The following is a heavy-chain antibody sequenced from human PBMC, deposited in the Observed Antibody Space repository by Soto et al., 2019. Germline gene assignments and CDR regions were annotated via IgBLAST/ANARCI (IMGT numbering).Heavy chain of an antibody. CDR1: GFTFSGYA. D-gene: IGHD6-13*01. V-gene: IGHV3-23*01. CDR3: AKDGAAADNYYYGMDV. Sequence: GGSLILSCAASGFTFSGYAMSWVRQAPGKGLEWVSAISGSGGSTYYADSVKGRFTISRDNSKNTLYLQMNSLRAEDTAVYYCAKDGAAADNYYYGMDVWGQGTTVTVSS. J-gene: IGHJ6*02. CDR2: ISGSGGST.